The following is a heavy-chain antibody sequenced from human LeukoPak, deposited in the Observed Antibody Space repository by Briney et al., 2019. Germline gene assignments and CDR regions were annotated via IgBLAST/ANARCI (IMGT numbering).Heavy chain of an antibody. Sequence: ASVKVSCKASGYTFTSYYMHWVRQAPGQGLEWMGIINPSGGSTSYAQKFQGRVTMTRDTSTSTVYMELSSLRSEDTAVYYCARDHNPYYYDSSGYYDHYYYYYGMEVWGQGTTVTVSS. CDR3: ARDHNPYYYDSSGYYDHYYYYYGMEV. CDR2: INPSGGST. CDR1: GYTFTSYY. J-gene: IGHJ6*02. V-gene: IGHV1-46*01. D-gene: IGHD3-22*01.